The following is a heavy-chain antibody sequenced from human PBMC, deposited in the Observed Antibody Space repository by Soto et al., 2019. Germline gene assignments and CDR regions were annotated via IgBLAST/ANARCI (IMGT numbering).Heavy chain of an antibody. D-gene: IGHD2-15*01. J-gene: IGHJ4*02. CDR1: GFTFSSYG. CDR3: AKGQVVVAAGGVDY. CDR2: ISYDGSNK. Sequence: QVQLVESGGGVVQPGRSLRLSCAASGFTFSSYGMHWVRQAPGKGLEWVAVISYDGSNKYYADSVKGRFTISRDNSKNTLYLQMNSLRAEDTDVYYCAKGQVVVAAGGVDYWGQGTLVTVSS. V-gene: IGHV3-30*18.